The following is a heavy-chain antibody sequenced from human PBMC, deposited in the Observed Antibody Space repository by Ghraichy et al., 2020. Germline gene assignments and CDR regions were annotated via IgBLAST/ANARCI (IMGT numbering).Heavy chain of an antibody. CDR3: ARITAFGGVIVLFDY. CDR2: IDWDDDK. Sequence: SGPTLVKPTHTLTLTCTFSGFSLSTSGMCVSWIRQPPGKALEWLARIDWDDDKYYSTSLKTRLTISKDTSKNQVVLTMTNMDPVDTATYYCARITAFGGVIVLFDYWGQGTLVTVSS. V-gene: IGHV2-70*11. CDR1: GFSLSTSGMC. J-gene: IGHJ4*02. D-gene: IGHD3-16*02.